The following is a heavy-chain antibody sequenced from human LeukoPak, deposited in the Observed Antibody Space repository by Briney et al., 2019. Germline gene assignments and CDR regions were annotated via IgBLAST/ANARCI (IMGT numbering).Heavy chain of an antibody. V-gene: IGHV3-23*01. CDR3: AKDKHYYYDSGGYYYFDY. CDR2: ISGSGGST. CDR1: GSTFSSYA. Sequence: GGSLRLSCAASGSTFSSYAMSWVRQAPGKGLEWASAISGSGGSTYYADSVKGRFTISRDNSRNTLYLQMNGLRAEDTAVYYCAKDKHYYYDSGGYYYFDYWGQGTLVTVSS. J-gene: IGHJ4*02. D-gene: IGHD3-22*01.